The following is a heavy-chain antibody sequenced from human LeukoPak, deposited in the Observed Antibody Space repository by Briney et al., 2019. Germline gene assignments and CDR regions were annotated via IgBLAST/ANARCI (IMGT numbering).Heavy chain of an antibody. Sequence: GASVKVSCKGYVYTFTNFGITWVRQAPGQGLEWMGWISAYNGYTNYAQKLQGRVTMTTETSTSTVYMELRSLRFDDTAVYYCARDEGIVIVPGTHDYWGQGTLVTVSS. CDR1: VYTFTNFG. CDR3: ARDEGIVIVPGTHDY. D-gene: IGHD2-2*01. CDR2: ISAYNGYT. J-gene: IGHJ4*02. V-gene: IGHV1-18*01.